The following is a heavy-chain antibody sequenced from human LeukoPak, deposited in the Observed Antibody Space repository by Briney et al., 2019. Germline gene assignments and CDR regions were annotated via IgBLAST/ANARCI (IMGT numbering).Heavy chain of an antibody. V-gene: IGHV3-9*01. J-gene: IGHJ4*02. Sequence: PGGSLRLSCAASGFTFDDYAIHWVRQAPGKGLEWVSGISWNSGSIGYADSVKGRFTISRDNAKNSLYLQMNSLRAEDTALYYCARGSPVVAATRNYFDYWGQGTLVTVSS. CDR1: GFTFDDYA. CDR3: ARGSPVVAATRNYFDY. D-gene: IGHD2-15*01. CDR2: ISWNSGSI.